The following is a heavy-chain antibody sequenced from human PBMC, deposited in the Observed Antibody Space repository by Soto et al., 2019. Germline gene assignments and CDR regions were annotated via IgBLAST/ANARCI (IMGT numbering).Heavy chain of an antibody. CDR2: IYYSGST. Sequence: SETLSLTCTVSGGSISSYYWSWIRQPPGKGLEWIGYIYYSGSTNYNPSLKSRVTISVDTSKNQFSLKLSSVTAADTAMYYCARLNYDFWSGYSADAFDIWGQGTMVTVSS. CDR3: ARLNYDFWSGYSADAFDI. J-gene: IGHJ3*02. D-gene: IGHD3-3*01. CDR1: GGSISSYY. V-gene: IGHV4-59*08.